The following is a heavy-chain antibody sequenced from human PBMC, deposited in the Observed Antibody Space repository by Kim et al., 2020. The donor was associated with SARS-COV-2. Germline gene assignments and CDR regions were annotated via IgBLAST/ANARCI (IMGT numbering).Heavy chain of an antibody. J-gene: IGHJ4*02. D-gene: IGHD2-8*01. V-gene: IGHV1-8*01. CDR3: ARGSRVSYYFDY. CDR2: MNPNSGNT. CDR1: GYTITSYD. Sequence: ASVKVSCKASGYTITSYDINWVRQATGQELEWMGWMNPNSGNTGYAQKFQGRVTMTRNTSISTAYMELSSLRSEDTAVYYCARGSRVSYYFDYWGQGTLVTVSS.